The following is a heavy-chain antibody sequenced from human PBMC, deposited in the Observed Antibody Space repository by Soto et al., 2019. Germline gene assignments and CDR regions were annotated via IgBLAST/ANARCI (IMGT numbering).Heavy chain of an antibody. V-gene: IGHV3-23*01. D-gene: IGHD3-16*01. CDR1: GFTFSDYA. CDR2: ISATGGNI. Sequence: EVQLLESGGGLARPGGSLRLSCVASGFTFSDYAMTWVRQAPGKGLEWVATISATGGNIEYTDSLKGRFTISRDNSKNTLYLKLNGLTSDDTAVHYCAKVAGGLGYFDLWGRGTLVTGSS. CDR3: AKVAGGLGYFDL. J-gene: IGHJ2*01.